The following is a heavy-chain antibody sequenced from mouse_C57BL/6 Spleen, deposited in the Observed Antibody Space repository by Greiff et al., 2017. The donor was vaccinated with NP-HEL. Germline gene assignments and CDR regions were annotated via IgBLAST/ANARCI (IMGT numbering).Heavy chain of an antibody. J-gene: IGHJ3*01. D-gene: IGHD1-1*01. CDR2: IYPRDGST. Sequence: VQLQESGPELVKPGASVKLSCKASGYTFTSYDINWVKQRPGQGLEWIGWIYPRDGSTKYNEKFKGKATLTVDTSSSTAYMELHSLTSEDSAVYFCARGGLRYWFAYWGQGTLVTVSA. CDR1: GYTFTSYD. V-gene: IGHV1-85*01. CDR3: ARGGLRYWFAY.